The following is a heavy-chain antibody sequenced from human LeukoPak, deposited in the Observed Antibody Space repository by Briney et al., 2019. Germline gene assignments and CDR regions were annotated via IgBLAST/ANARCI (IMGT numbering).Heavy chain of an antibody. V-gene: IGHV3-48*01. CDR3: ARVIAAAGTGDAFDI. CDR1: GFTFSSYS. D-gene: IGHD6-13*01. CDR2: ISSSSSTI. J-gene: IGHJ3*02. Sequence: GGSLRLSCAASGFTFSSYSMNWVRQAPGKGLEWVSDISSSSSTIYYADSVKGRFIISRDNAKNSLYLQMNSLRAEDTAVYYCARVIAAAGTGDAFDIWGQGTIVTVSS.